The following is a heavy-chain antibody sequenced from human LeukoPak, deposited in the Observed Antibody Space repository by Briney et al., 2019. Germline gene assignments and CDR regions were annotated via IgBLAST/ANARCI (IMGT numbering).Heavy chain of an antibody. CDR3: AKDPGVRGRKYYYGMDV. CDR1: GFTFSSYA. D-gene: IGHD3-10*01. J-gene: IGHJ6*02. CDR2: ISGSGGST. Sequence: GGSLRLSCAASGFTFSSYAMSWVRQAPGKGLEWVSAISGSGGSTYYADSVKGRFTISRDNSKNTLYLQMNSLRAEDTAVYYCAKDPGVRGRKYYYGMDVWGQGTTVTVSS. V-gene: IGHV3-23*01.